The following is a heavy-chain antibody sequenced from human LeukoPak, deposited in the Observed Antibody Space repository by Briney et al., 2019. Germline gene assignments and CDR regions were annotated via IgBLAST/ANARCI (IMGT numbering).Heavy chain of an antibody. D-gene: IGHD6-19*01. Sequence: GASVKVPCKASGYTFTGYYIHWVRQAPGQGLEWMGRINPNSGGTNYAQKFQGRVTMTRDTSISTAYMELSRLRSDDTAVYYCATGRSVRLAVAGAELDYWGQGTLVTVSS. V-gene: IGHV1-2*06. J-gene: IGHJ4*02. CDR1: GYTFTGYY. CDR3: ATGRSVRLAVAGAELDY. CDR2: INPNSGGT.